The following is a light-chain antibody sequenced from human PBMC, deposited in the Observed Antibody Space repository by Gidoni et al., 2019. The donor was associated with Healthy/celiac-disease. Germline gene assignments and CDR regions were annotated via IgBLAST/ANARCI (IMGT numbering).Light chain of an antibody. CDR2: AAS. V-gene: IGKV1-39*01. CDR3: QQSYSTPFT. CDR1: QSISSY. Sequence: DIQMTQSPSSLSASVGDRVTITCRASQSISSYVNWYQQKPGKAPKLLIYAASSLQSGVPSRFSGSGSGTDFTLTIISLQPEDFATYYCQQSYSTPFTFGPGTKVDIK. J-gene: IGKJ3*01.